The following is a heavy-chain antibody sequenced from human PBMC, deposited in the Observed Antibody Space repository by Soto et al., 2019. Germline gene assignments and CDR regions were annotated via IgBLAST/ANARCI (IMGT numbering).Heavy chain of an antibody. V-gene: IGHV3-53*01. CDR1: GFSVSGNS. Sequence: EVPLVDSGGDLIQPGGSLRLSCGASGFSVSGNSLSWVRQAPGKGLEWVSYIYIDGSTYYADSVRGRFTLTRDNFKNTLYLQVNNLRGEDTAVYYCARDGGSGTAVAGIQYSGMDVWGQGTTVTVSS. J-gene: IGHJ6*02. CDR3: ARDGGSGTAVAGIQYSGMDV. CDR2: IYIDGST. D-gene: IGHD6-19*01.